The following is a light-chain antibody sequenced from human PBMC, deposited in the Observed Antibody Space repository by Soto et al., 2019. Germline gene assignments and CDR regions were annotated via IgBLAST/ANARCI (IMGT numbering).Light chain of an antibody. CDR3: SSYTSSSPPYV. J-gene: IGLJ1*01. CDR1: SSDVGGYNY. Sequence: QSVLTQPASVSGSPGQSITISCTGTSSDVGGYNYVSWYQQHPVKAPKLMIYDVTNRPSGVSDRFSGSKSGNTASLTISGFQAEDEADYYCSSYTSSSPPYVFGTGPKVTVL. V-gene: IGLV2-14*01. CDR2: DVT.